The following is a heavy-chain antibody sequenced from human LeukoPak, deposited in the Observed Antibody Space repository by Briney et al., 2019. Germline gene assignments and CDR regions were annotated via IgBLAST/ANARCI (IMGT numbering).Heavy chain of an antibody. CDR3: ARSPYYFDY. CDR2: ISSSSDYI. V-gene: IGHV3-21*01. Sequence: GGSLRLTCIVSGFTFSSYNMNWVRQAPGKGLEWVSSISSSSDYIYYADSVKGRFTISRDNAKNTLYLQMNSLRAEDTAVYYCARSPYYFDYWGQGTLVTVSS. J-gene: IGHJ4*02. CDR1: GFTFSSYN.